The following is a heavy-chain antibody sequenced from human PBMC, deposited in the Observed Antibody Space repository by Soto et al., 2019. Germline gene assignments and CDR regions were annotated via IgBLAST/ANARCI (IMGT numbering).Heavy chain of an antibody. Sequence: QVQLVQSGAEVKKPGASVKVSCKASGYTFTGYYLHWVRQAPGQGLEWMGWINPNIGGTNNAQKFQGWVTMTRDTSISTAYMELSRLRSDDTAVYYCARDLELRVCDYWGQGTLVTVSS. CDR2: INPNIGGT. CDR1: GYTFTGYY. D-gene: IGHD1-7*01. CDR3: ARDLELRVCDY. J-gene: IGHJ4*02. V-gene: IGHV1-2*04.